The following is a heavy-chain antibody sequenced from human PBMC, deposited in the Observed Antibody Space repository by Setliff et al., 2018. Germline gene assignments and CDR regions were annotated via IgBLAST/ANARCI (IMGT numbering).Heavy chain of an antibody. CDR2: ISYTGST. CDR3: ARLSPYNTGPPFDY. CDR1: GDSIFDNY. J-gene: IGHJ4*02. D-gene: IGHD2-8*02. Sequence: SETLSLTCSVSGDSIFDNYWSWIRQSPGRGLEWIAYISYTGSTNYNPSLKSRVTISLDTSKNHFSLNLRSVTAADTGVYYCARLSPYNTGPPFDYWGQGTLVTVSS. V-gene: IGHV4-59*08.